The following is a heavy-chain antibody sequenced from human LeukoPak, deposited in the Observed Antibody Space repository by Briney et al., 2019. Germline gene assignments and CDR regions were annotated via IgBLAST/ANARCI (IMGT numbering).Heavy chain of an antibody. V-gene: IGHV5-51*01. Sequence: GESLKISCKGSGYSFTNYWIAWVRQMSGKGLEWMGIIYPGDSDTRYSPSFQGQVTISADKSISTAYLQWSSLKASDTSMYYCARHGVASGSSSYYWGQGNLVTVSS. CDR1: GYSFTNYW. J-gene: IGHJ4*02. D-gene: IGHD1-26*01. CDR3: ARHGVASGSSSYY. CDR2: IYPGDSDT.